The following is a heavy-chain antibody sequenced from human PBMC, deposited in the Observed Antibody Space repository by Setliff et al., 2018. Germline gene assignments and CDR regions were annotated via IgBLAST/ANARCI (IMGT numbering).Heavy chain of an antibody. CDR2: ISARTGLT. Sequence: GGSLRLSCEASGFTFSSYTMTWVRQAPGEGLEWVSGISARTGLTYYADPVKGRFTMSRDISKNTVYLHMTSLSAEDTAVYYCAKDPLYCGGDCYSEGYYFDYWGQGTLVTVSS. J-gene: IGHJ4*02. CDR3: AKDPLYCGGDCYSEGYYFDY. V-gene: IGHV3-23*01. CDR1: GFTFSSYT. D-gene: IGHD2-21*02.